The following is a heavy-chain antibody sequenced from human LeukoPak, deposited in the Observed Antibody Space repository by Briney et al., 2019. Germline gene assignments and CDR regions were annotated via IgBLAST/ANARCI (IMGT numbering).Heavy chain of an antibody. CDR3: ARDPPSSESPNYFDY. CDR1: GYTFTTYG. CDR2: ISVYNGNT. D-gene: IGHD6-25*01. V-gene: IGHV1-18*01. Sequence: ASVKVSCKASGYTFTTYGISWVRQAPGQGLEWMGWISVYNGNTNYAQKLQDRVTMTTDTSTSTAYMELRSLRFDDTAVYYCARDPPSSESPNYFDYWGQGTLVTVSS. J-gene: IGHJ4*02.